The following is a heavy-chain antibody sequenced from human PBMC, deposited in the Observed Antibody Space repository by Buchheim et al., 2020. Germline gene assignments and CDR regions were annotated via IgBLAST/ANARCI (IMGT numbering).Heavy chain of an antibody. J-gene: IGHJ4*02. CDR1: GGSVSSGSYY. Sequence: QVQLQESGPGLVKPSETLSLTCTVSGGSVSSGSYYWGWIRQPPGKGLEWIGYIYYSGSTNYNPSLKSRVTISVDTSKNQFSLKLSSVTAADTAVYYCARNNYYDSSGYYIDYWGQGTL. D-gene: IGHD3-22*01. V-gene: IGHV4-61*01. CDR3: ARNNYYDSSGYYIDY. CDR2: IYYSGST.